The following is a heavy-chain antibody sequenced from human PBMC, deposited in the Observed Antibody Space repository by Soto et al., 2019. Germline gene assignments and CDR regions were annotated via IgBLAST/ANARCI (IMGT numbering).Heavy chain of an antibody. Sequence: PGGSLSLSCAASGFTFSSYGMHWVRQAPGKGLEWVAVIWYDGSNKYYADSVKGRFTISRDNSKNTLYLQMNSLRAEDTAVYYCARDGVYYYYGMDVWGQGTTVTVSS. CDR1: GFTFSSYG. CDR3: ARDGVYYYYGMDV. CDR2: IWYDGSNK. J-gene: IGHJ6*02. V-gene: IGHV3-33*01.